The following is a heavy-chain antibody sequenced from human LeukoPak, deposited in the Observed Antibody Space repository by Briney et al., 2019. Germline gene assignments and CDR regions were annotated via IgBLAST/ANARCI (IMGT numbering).Heavy chain of an antibody. CDR3: AAFAHNWNAAGYHYGMDV. D-gene: IGHD1-1*01. Sequence: ASVKVSCKTSGYTFTSYAMHWVRQAPGQRLEWMGWINAGNGNTKYSQKFQGRVTITSDTSASTAYMELSSLRSDDTAVYYCAAFAHNWNAAGYHYGMDVWGKGTTVTVSS. V-gene: IGHV1-3*01. CDR1: GYTFTSYA. CDR2: INAGNGNT. J-gene: IGHJ6*04.